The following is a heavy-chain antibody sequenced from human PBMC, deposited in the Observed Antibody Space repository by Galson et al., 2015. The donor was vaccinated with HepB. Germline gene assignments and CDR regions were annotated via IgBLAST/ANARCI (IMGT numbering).Heavy chain of an antibody. CDR3: ANGHYYDSSPLRRAEYFQH. D-gene: IGHD3-22*01. J-gene: IGHJ1*01. CDR1: GFTFSSYG. V-gene: IGHV3-30*18. Sequence: SLRLSCAASGFTFSSYGMHWVRQAPGKGLEWVAVISYDGSNKYYADSVKGRFTISRDNSKNTLYLQMNSLRAEDTAVYYCANGHYYDSSPLRRAEYFQHWGQGTLVTVSS. CDR2: ISYDGSNK.